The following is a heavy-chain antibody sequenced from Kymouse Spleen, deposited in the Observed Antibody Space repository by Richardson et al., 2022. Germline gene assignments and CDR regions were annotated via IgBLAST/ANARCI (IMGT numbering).Heavy chain of an antibody. CDR3: ARDQGDILTGYYKDYYYYGMDV. V-gene: IGHV3-48*02. D-gene: IGHD3-9*01. Sequence: EVQLVESGGGLVQPGGSLRLSCAASGFTFSSYSMNWVRQAPGKGLEWVSYISSSSSTIYYADSVKGRFTISRDNAKNSLYLQMNSLRDEDTAVYYCARDQGDILTGYYKDYYYYGMDVWGQGTTVTVSS. CDR1: GFTFSSYS. J-gene: IGHJ6*02. CDR2: ISSSSSTI.